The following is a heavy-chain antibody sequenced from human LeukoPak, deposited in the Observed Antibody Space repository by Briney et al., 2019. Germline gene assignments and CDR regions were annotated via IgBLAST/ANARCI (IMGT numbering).Heavy chain of an antibody. J-gene: IGHJ5*02. Sequence: SETLSLTCTVSGGSISSGVYYWSWIRQPPEKGLEWIGYIYYSGSTYYNPSLKSRVTISVDMSKNQFSLKLSSVTAADTAMYYCASAYDRSGYLTGFDPWGQGTLVTVSS. CDR1: GGSISSGVYY. D-gene: IGHD3-22*01. CDR2: IYYSGST. V-gene: IGHV4-30-4*01. CDR3: ASAYDRSGYLTGFDP.